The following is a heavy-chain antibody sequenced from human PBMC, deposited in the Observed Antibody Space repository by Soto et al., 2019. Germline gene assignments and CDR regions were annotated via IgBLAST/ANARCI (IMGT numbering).Heavy chain of an antibody. CDR1: GFTFSSYA. CDR3: ARVSLLGSYYWSAFDI. Sequence: GGSLRLSCAASGFTFSSYAMHWVRQAPGKGLEWVAVISYDGSNKYYADSVKGRFTISRDNSKNTLYLQMNSLRAEDTAVYYCARVSLLGSYYWSAFDIWGQGTMVTVSS. V-gene: IGHV3-30-3*01. D-gene: IGHD3-10*01. CDR2: ISYDGSNK. J-gene: IGHJ3*02.